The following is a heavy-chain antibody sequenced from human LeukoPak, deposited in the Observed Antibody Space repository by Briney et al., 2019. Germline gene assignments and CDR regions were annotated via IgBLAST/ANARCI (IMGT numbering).Heavy chain of an antibody. J-gene: IGHJ3*02. D-gene: IGHD1-26*01. V-gene: IGHV3-30*14. Sequence: GGSLRLSCAASGFTFSRYAMHWVRQAPGKGLEWVTIISSDGINKYYADSVKGRFTISRDNSKNTLYLQMNSLRAEDTAVYYCARGGSYLSAFDIWGQGTMVTVSS. CDR2: ISSDGINK. CDR3: ARGGSYLSAFDI. CDR1: GFTFSRYA.